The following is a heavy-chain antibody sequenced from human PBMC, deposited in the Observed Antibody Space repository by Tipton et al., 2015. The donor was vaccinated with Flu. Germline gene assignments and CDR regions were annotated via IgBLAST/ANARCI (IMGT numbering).Heavy chain of an antibody. D-gene: IGHD6-6*01. J-gene: IGHJ4*02. CDR1: GFTFANYW. CDR3: VRAVGSSSSY. Sequence: SLRLSCAASGFTFANYWMNWVRQAPGKGLEWVANIKEDGSKIYYVGSVKGRFTISRDNAKNLGYLQMNSLRAEDTAVYYCVRAVGSSSSYWGQGTLVTVSS. V-gene: IGHV3-7*01. CDR2: IKEDGSKI.